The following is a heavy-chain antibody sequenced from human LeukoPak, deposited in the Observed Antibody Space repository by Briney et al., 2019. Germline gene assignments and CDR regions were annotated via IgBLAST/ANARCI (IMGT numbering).Heavy chain of an antibody. CDR3: ASRSTGTANYYYYYMDV. CDR2: IIPILGTA. CDR1: GGTFSSYA. D-gene: IGHD1-1*01. J-gene: IGHJ6*03. Sequence: SVRVSCRASGGTFSSYAISWVRQAPGQGLEWMGGIIPILGTANYAQKFQGRVTITTDESTSTAYMELSSLRSEDTAVYYCASRSTGTANYYYYYMDVWGKGTTVTVSS. V-gene: IGHV1-69*05.